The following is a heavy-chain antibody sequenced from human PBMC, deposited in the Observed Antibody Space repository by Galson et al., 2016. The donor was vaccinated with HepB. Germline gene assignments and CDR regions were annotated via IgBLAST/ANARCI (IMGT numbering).Heavy chain of an antibody. V-gene: IGHV3-7*03. CDR1: GFTFTSYW. D-gene: IGHD3-16*01. CDR3: ATLGHGTHDY. J-gene: IGHJ4*02. CDR2: TDQGGNNK. Sequence: LRLSCAASGFTFTSYWMNWVRQTPGKGLELVANTDQGGNNKYYVDSVQGRFTISRDNAKNSVVLQMNSLRAEDTAIYYCATLGHGTHDYWGQGTLVTVSS.